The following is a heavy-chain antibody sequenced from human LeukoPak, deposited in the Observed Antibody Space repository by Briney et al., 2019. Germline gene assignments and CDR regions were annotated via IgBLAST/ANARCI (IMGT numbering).Heavy chain of an antibody. CDR3: ARRGFYDTSGYLFDP. CDR1: GFTFSSYE. J-gene: IGHJ5*02. Sequence: PGGSLRLSCAASGFTFSSYEMNWVRQAPGKGLEWVSYISTSGSPIYYGNSVKGRFTISRDNAKNSLYLQMNSLRAEDTALYYCARRGFYDTSGYLFDPWGQGTLVTGSS. V-gene: IGHV3-48*03. D-gene: IGHD3-22*01. CDR2: ISTSGSPI.